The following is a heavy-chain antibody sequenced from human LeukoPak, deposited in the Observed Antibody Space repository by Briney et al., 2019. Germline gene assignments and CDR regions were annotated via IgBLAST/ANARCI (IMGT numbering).Heavy chain of an antibody. J-gene: IGHJ4*02. CDR2: IIPISDIA. CDR1: GYTFTGYY. CDR3: ARDGRGYSDYDFRYFAY. V-gene: IGHV1-69*10. Sequence: ASVKVSCKASGYTFTGYYLHWVRQAPGQGLEWMGGIIPISDIANYAQKFQGRVTITADKSTSAAYMELSSLRSEDTAVYYCARDGRGYSDYDFRYFAYWGQGTLVTVSS. D-gene: IGHD5-12*01.